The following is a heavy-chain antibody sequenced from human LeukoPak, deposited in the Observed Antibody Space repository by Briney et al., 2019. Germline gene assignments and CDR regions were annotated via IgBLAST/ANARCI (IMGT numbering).Heavy chain of an antibody. CDR2: INPHSGGT. CDR1: GYTFTDYY. CDR3: ARWSYFDY. Sequence: ASVKVSCKASGYTFTDYYIHCVRQAPGQGLEWMGCINPHSGGTNYAPKFQGRVTLTRDTSIRTGYMELSRLRSDDTAVYYCARWSYFDYWGQGTLVTVSS. J-gene: IGHJ4*02. V-gene: IGHV1-2*02.